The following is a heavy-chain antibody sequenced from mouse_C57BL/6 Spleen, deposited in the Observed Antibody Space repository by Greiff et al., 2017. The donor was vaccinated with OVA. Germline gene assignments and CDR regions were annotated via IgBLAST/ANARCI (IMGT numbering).Heavy chain of an antibody. D-gene: IGHD4-1*01. Sequence: EVKLQESGGGLVQPGGSMKLSCVASGFTFSNYWMNWVRQSPEKGLEWVAQIRLKSDNYATHYAESVKGRFTISRDDSKSSVYLQMNNLRAEDTGIYYCTADKLGPFAYWGQGTLVTVSA. CDR1: GFTFSNYW. CDR3: TADKLGPFAY. CDR2: IRLKSDNYAT. V-gene: IGHV6-3*01. J-gene: IGHJ3*01.